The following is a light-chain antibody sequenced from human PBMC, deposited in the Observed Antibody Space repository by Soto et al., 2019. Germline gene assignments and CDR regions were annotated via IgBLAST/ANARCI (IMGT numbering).Light chain of an antibody. Sequence: EIVLTQSPGTLSLSPGERATLSCRVSQSVSSSYLAWYQQKPGQAPRLLIYGASSRATGIPDRFSGSGSGTDFTLTISRPEPEDLAVYFCQQYGNSPPNTFGQGTKVEIK. J-gene: IGKJ2*01. V-gene: IGKV3-20*01. CDR3: QQYGNSPPNT. CDR2: GAS. CDR1: QSVSSSY.